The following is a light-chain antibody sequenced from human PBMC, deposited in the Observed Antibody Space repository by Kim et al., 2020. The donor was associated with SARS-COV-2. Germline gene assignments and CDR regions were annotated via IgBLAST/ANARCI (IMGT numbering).Light chain of an antibody. CDR3: QSYDSSLWV. V-gene: IGLV6-57*01. CDR2: EDN. Sequence: NFMLTQPHSVSESPGKTVTISCTRSSGSIASNYVQWYQQRPGSSPTTVIYEDNQRPSGVSDRFSGSIDSSSNSASLTISGLKTEDEADYYCQSYDSSLWVFGGGTKLTVL. J-gene: IGLJ3*02. CDR1: SGSIASNY.